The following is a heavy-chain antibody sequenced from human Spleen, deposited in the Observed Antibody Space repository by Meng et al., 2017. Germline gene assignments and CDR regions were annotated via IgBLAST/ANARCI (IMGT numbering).Heavy chain of an antibody. CDR1: GFTFSSYE. J-gene: IGHJ6*02. CDR2: IKSDGSET. V-gene: IGHV3-7*01. Sequence: GESLKISCAASGFTFSSYEMNWVRQAPGKGLEWVAIIKSDGSETYYVDSVKGRFTISRDNAKNSLNLQMNSLRAEDTAVYYCAVRLKPYSSAWWGRHPGGMDVWGRGTTVTVSS. CDR3: AVRLKPYSSAWWGRHPGGMDV. D-gene: IGHD6-19*01.